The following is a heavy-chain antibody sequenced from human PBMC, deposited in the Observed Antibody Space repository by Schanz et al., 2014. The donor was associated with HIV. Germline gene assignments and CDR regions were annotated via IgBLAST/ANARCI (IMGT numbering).Heavy chain of an antibody. CDR3: ARALNRGSSSWYIWYFDY. V-gene: IGHV4-61*01. J-gene: IGHJ4*02. D-gene: IGHD6-13*01. Sequence: QVQLQESGPGLVKPSETLSLTCGVSGDSFSSDSHYWNWIRQPPGKGPEWIGFVSYSGSTKYNPSLKRRITISVDTSKNQFTLKMDSVTAADTAVYSCARALNRGSSSWYIWYFDYWGQGTLVTVS. CDR1: GDSFSSDSHY. CDR2: VSYSGST.